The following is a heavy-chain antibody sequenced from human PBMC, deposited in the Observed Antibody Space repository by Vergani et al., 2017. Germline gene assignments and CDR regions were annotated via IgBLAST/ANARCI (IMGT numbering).Heavy chain of an antibody. CDR1: GGSITSSSYY. V-gene: IGHV4-39*01. J-gene: IGHJ4*02. CDR3: ARSVSFILRYFHWAL. Sequence: QLHLQESGPGLVKPSETLSLTCTVSGGSITSSSYYWGWIRQPPGKGLEWIGNIYHSGGAYYNPSLKGRVTISVDTSKNQFSLEVTSVTAADTAIYFCARSVSFILRYFHWALWGQGTLVTVSS. CDR2: IYHSGGA. D-gene: IGHD3-9*01.